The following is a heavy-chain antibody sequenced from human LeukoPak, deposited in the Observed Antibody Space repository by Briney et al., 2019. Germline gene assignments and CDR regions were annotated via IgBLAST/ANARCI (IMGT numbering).Heavy chain of an antibody. CDR3: TRDANWGFDAFDI. CDR1: GFTFSSYG. Sequence: PGGSLRLSCAVSGFTFSSYGMHWVRQAPAQGLEWVAVIWYDGSNKYYADSVKGRFTISRDNSKNTLYLQMNSLRTEDTAVYYCTRDANWGFDAFDIWGQGTMVTVSS. J-gene: IGHJ3*02. CDR2: IWYDGSNK. D-gene: IGHD7-27*01. V-gene: IGHV3-33*01.